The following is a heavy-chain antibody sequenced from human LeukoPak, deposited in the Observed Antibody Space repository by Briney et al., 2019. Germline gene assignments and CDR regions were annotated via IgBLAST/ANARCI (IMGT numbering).Heavy chain of an antibody. V-gene: IGHV3-21*01. D-gene: IGHD3-3*01. CDR3: ARGPGHYDFWSGYYNDYFDY. CDR2: ISSSSSYI. J-gene: IGHJ4*02. Sequence: GGSLRLSCAASGFTFSSYSMNWVRQAPGKGLEWVSSISSSSSYIYYADSLQGRFTISRDNAKNSLYLQMNSLRAEDTAVYYCARGPGHYDFWSGYYNDYFDYWGQGTLVTVSS. CDR1: GFTFSSYS.